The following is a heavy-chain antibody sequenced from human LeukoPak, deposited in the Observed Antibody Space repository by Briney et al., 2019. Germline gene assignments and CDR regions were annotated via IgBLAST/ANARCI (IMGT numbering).Heavy chain of an antibody. CDR1: GDSFSGYY. CDR2: INHRGTT. D-gene: IGHD6-19*01. CDR3: ARLKGYSSGWYPSYYFDY. Sequence: PSETLSLTCAVYGDSFSGYYWSWIRQPPGKGLEWIAEINHRGTTHYNPSLKSRVIISVDTSKNQFSLKLSSVTAADTAVYYCARLKGYSSGWYPSYYFDYWGQGTLVTVSS. J-gene: IGHJ4*02. V-gene: IGHV4-34*01.